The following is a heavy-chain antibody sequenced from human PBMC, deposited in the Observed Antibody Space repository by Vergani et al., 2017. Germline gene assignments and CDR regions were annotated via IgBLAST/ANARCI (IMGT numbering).Heavy chain of an antibody. Sequence: QVQLVESGGGVVQPGRSLRLSCAASGFTFNQYCMHWVRQAPGKGLEWVAVTWYDGNNKQYADSVKGRFTISRDNSKSTMYLQMNSLRDEDTGVYYCARDLRLLYKRFDPWGQGTLVTVSS. D-gene: IGHD5-12*01. V-gene: IGHV3-33*01. CDR3: ARDLRLLYKRFDP. CDR2: TWYDGNNK. CDR1: GFTFNQYC. J-gene: IGHJ5*02.